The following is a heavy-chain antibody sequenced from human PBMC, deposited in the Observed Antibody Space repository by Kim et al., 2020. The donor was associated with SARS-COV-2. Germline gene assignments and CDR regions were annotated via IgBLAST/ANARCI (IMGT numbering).Heavy chain of an antibody. CDR2: IYSGGST. V-gene: IGHV3-53*01. CDR1: GFTVSSNY. J-gene: IGHJ4*02. Sequence: GGSLRLSCAASGFTVSSNYMRWVRQAPGKGLEWVSVIYSGGSTYSADSVKGRFTISRNNSKNTRYLQLNSLGAEDTAVYYCARAGTAMVRGFDYWGQGTLVTVSS. D-gene: IGHD5-18*01. CDR3: ARAGTAMVRGFDY.